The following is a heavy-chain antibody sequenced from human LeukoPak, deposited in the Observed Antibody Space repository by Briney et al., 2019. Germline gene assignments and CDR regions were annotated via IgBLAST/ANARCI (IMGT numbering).Heavy chain of an antibody. Sequence: SVNVSCKASGGTFSIYAISWVRQAPAQGLECMGRIIPIFCTANYAQKFQGRVTITTDESTSTAYMELSSLRSEDTAVYYCALQRRDVVVVAAGKLDAFDIWGQGTMVTVSS. CDR2: IIPIFCTA. J-gene: IGHJ3*02. D-gene: IGHD2-15*01. CDR1: GGTFSIYA. V-gene: IGHV1-69*05. CDR3: ALQRRDVVVVAAGKLDAFDI.